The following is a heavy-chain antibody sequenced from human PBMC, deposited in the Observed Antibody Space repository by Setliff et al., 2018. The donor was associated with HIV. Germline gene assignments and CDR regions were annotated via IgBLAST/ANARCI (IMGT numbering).Heavy chain of an antibody. CDR1: GDSISGYY. CDR3: ARCLKGGCYYFDY. J-gene: IGHJ4*01. D-gene: IGHD1-26*01. Sequence: SETLSLTCTVSGDSISGYYWSWVRQPPGKGLEWIGYVYYSGSTNYNPSLKSRVTLSFDTSKNNFSLNLNSVTATDTAVYICARCLKGGCYYFDYWGQGMLVTVSS. V-gene: IGHV4-59*01. CDR2: VYYSGST.